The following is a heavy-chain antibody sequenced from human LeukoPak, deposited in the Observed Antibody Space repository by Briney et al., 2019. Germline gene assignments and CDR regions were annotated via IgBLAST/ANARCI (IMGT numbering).Heavy chain of an antibody. D-gene: IGHD3-10*01. CDR2: ISYDGSNK. CDR1: GFTVSSYG. CDR3: AKDHYYGSGSYYNAYFDY. J-gene: IGHJ4*02. Sequence: GGSLRLSCAASGFTVSSYGMHWVRQAPGKGLEWVAVISYDGSNKYYADSVKGRFTISRDNSKNTLYLQMNSLRAEDTAVYYCAKDHYYGSGSYYNAYFDYWGQGTLVTVSS. V-gene: IGHV3-30*18.